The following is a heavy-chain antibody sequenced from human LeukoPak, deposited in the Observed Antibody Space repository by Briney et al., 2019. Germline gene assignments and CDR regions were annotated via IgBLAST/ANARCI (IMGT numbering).Heavy chain of an antibody. CDR3: ARDGGGQRPRGYFDL. Sequence: ASVKVSCKASGYSFTNYAVHWVRQAPGQRPEWMGWINTDNGDTKYSQKFQGRVSITRDTSASTAYMELSSLRSEDTTAYYCARDGGGQRPRGYFDLWGRGTLSLSPQ. D-gene: IGHD6-25*01. V-gene: IGHV1-3*04. CDR1: GYSFTNYA. J-gene: IGHJ2*01. CDR2: INTDNGDT.